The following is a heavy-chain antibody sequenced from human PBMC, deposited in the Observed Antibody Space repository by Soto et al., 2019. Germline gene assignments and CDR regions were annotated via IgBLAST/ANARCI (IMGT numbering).Heavy chain of an antibody. CDR1: GVSITSGDYN. CDR2: VYSSERT. Sequence: QVQLQESGPGLVKPSQTLSLTCTVSGVSITSGDYNWSWLRQAPGKGLEWIGFVYSSERTYSNPSLKSRLTMSADTSKNQFSLKVNSVTAADTAVYYCATLGIAGTTSHYYYGMDVWGQGTPVAVSS. D-gene: IGHD1-7*01. CDR3: ATLGIAGTTSHYYYGMDV. J-gene: IGHJ6*02. V-gene: IGHV4-30-4*01.